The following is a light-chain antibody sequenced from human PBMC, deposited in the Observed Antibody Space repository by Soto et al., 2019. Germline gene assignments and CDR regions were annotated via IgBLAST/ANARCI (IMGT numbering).Light chain of an antibody. CDR2: DVS. V-gene: IGLV2-11*01. Sequence: QSALTQPRSVSGSPGQSVTISCTGTSSNVGAYNYVSWYQQYPGKGPRLMIYDVSKWPSGVPDRFSGSKSGNTASLTISGLHAEDEADYYCCSYAGHSLWVFGGGTKLTVL. J-gene: IGLJ3*02. CDR3: CSYAGHSLWV. CDR1: SSNVGAYNY.